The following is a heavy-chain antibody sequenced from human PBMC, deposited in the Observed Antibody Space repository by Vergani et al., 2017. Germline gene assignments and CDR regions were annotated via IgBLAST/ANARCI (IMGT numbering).Heavy chain of an antibody. CDR3: ASRDYGMLNGYRY. J-gene: IGHJ4*02. CDR1: GYPFRNYY. D-gene: IGHD3-9*01. V-gene: IGHV1-46*03. Sequence: QVQVVQSGAAVKKSGASVKVSCRTSGYPFRNYYMHWLRQAPGQEFEWMGIINPSGSHPNSTQKFQGRITRTRDTSTSTVYMELSSLRSEETAIYYCASRDYGMLNGYRYWGQGTLVTVSA. CDR2: INPSGSHP.